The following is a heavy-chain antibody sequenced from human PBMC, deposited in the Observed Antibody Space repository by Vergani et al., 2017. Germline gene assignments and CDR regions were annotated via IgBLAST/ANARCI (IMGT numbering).Heavy chain of an antibody. CDR3: ARVRGWLHTRFCFDP. V-gene: IGHV1-18*01. D-gene: IGHD5-24*01. CDR1: GYTFTSYG. Sequence: QVQLVPAGAEVKKPGASVKVSYKASGYTFTSYGIGWVRQAPGQGLEWMGLISANNGNTNYAQKLQGRVTMTTVTSTSTAYRELRIRRSDDTAVYYCARVRGWLHTRFCFDPWGQGTLVTVSS. J-gene: IGHJ5*02. CDR2: ISANNGNT.